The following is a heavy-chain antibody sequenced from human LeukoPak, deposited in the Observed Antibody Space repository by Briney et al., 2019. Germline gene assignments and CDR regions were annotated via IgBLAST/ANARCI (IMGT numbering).Heavy chain of an antibody. J-gene: IGHJ4*02. Sequence: GGSLRLSCAAXGFTFSTXXXXXXXQXXXXXXXXXXXLSGGXXATSYADXXXXXXXXSXXXSESTLFLQMNSLRAEDTAVYYCARGLVGAKIRHYFDYWGQGTLLTVSS. CDR2: LSGGXXAT. V-gene: IGHV3-23*01. CDR3: ARGLVGAKIRHYFDY. CDR1: GFTFSTXX. D-gene: IGHD1-26*01.